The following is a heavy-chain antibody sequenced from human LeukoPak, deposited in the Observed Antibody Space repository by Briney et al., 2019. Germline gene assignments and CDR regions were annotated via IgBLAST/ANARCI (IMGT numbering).Heavy chain of an antibody. Sequence: SQTLSLTCTVSGGSISGGGYYWSWVRQPPGKGLEWIGYIYHSGSTYYNPSLKSRLTISVDRSKNQFSLKLSSVTAADTAVYYCARSSYLPSSSRGGDAFDIWGQGTMVTVSS. J-gene: IGHJ3*02. V-gene: IGHV4-30-2*01. D-gene: IGHD6-6*01. CDR2: IYHSGST. CDR1: GGSISGGGYY. CDR3: ARSSYLPSSSRGGDAFDI.